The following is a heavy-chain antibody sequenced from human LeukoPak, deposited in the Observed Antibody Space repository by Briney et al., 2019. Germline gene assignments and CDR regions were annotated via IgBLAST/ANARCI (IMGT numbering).Heavy chain of an antibody. J-gene: IGHJ4*02. CDR2: ISYDGSNK. V-gene: IGHV3-30*18. CDR3: AKELNPALGELWSFDY. Sequence: PGGSLRLSCAASGFTFSSYAMSWVRQAPGKGLEWVAVISYDGSNKYYADSVKGRFTISRDNSKNTLYLQMNSLRAEDTAVYYCAKELNPALGELWSFDYWGQGTLVTVSS. CDR1: GFTFSSYA. D-gene: IGHD3-16*01.